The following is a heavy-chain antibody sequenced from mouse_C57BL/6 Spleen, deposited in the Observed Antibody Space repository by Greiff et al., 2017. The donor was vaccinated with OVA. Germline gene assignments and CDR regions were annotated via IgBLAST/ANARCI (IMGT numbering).Heavy chain of an antibody. V-gene: IGHV5-17*01. CDR2: ISSGSSTI. CDR1: GFTFSDYG. Sequence: EVQLVESGGGLVKPGGSLKLSCAASGFTFSDYGMHWVRQAPEKGLEWVAYISSGSSTIYYADTVKGRFTISRDNATNTLFLQMTSLRSEDTAMYYCARGMIRGAMDYWGQGTSVTVSS. CDR3: ARGMIRGAMDY. J-gene: IGHJ4*01. D-gene: IGHD2-4*01.